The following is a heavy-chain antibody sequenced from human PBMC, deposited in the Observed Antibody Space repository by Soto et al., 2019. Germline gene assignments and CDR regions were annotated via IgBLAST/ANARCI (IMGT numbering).Heavy chain of an antibody. J-gene: IGHJ3*02. CDR1: GYSFTIYW. CDR2: IDPSDSYT. CDR3: ARRGRRNDAFDI. Sequence: GESLKISCNGSGYSFTIYWISLVLQMPGKGLEWMGRIDPSDSYTNYSPSFQGHVTISADKSISTAYLQWSSLKASDTAMYYCARRGRRNDAFDIWGQGTMVTVSS. V-gene: IGHV5-10-1*01.